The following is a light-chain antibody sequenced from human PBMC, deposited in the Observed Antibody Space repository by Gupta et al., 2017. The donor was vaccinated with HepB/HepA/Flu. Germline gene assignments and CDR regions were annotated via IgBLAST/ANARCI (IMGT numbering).Light chain of an antibody. V-gene: IGKV1-9*01. CDR2: VAS. CDR1: QGIRSY. CDR3: QQMNNFPIT. J-gene: IGKJ5*01. Sequence: DIQLTQSPSFLSASVGDRVTITCRASQGIRSYLAWYQQKPGKAPKLLIYVASTLQSGVPSRVSGSGSGTEFTLTISSRQPEDFASYYCQQMNNFPITFGQGTXMEIK.